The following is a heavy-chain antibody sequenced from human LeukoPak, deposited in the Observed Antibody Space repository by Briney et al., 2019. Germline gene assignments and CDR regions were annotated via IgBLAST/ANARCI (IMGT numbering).Heavy chain of an antibody. CDR2: ISGSGGST. Sequence: GGSLRLSCAASGFTFSSYAMSWVRQAPGKGLEWVSAISGSGGSTYYADSVKGRFTISRDDSKNSLYLQMNSLKTEDTAVYYCARVDEYSSSYAFDIWGQGTMVTVSS. CDR1: GFTFSSYA. CDR3: ARVDEYSSSYAFDI. D-gene: IGHD6-6*01. J-gene: IGHJ3*02. V-gene: IGHV3-23*01.